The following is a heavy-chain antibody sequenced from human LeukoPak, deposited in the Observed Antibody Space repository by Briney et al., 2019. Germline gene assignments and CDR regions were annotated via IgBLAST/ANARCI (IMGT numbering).Heavy chain of an antibody. D-gene: IGHD1-26*01. J-gene: IGHJ4*02. CDR1: GFPFGSYA. CDR2: IWYDGTYK. V-gene: IGHV3-33*01. CDR3: ARDLYTGSNWDFFEY. Sequence: GGSLRLSCAASGFPFGSYAIHWVRQAPGKGLEWVAMIWYDGTYKYYSDSVTGRFTISRDESMNTVYLQMKSLRAEDTAVYYCARDLYTGSNWDFFEYWGQGTRVIVSS.